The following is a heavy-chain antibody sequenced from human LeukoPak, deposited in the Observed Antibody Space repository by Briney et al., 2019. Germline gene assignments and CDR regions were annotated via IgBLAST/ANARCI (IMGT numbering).Heavy chain of an antibody. CDR3: AILYGDYPDY. CDR1: GYSSTSYW. Sequence: GESLKISCKGSGYSSTSYWITWVRQMPGKGLEWMGTIDPSDSYTNYSPSFQGHVTISADRSISTAYLQWSSLKASDTAMYYCAILYGDYPDYWGQGTLVTVSS. CDR2: IDPSDSYT. J-gene: IGHJ4*02. V-gene: IGHV5-10-1*01. D-gene: IGHD4-17*01.